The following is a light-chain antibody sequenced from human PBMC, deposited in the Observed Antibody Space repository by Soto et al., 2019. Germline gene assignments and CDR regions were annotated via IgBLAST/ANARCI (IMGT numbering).Light chain of an antibody. J-gene: IGKJ1*01. CDR3: QQYSNWPPSWT. CDR1: QSLSSN. Sequence: EIVMTQSPATLSVSPGERATLSCRASQSLSSNLAWYQQKPGQAPRLLIYDASTRATGVPARFRGSGSGTEFTLTISSLQSEDFAVYYCQQYSNWPPSWTFGQGTKVDIK. CDR2: DAS. V-gene: IGKV3-15*01.